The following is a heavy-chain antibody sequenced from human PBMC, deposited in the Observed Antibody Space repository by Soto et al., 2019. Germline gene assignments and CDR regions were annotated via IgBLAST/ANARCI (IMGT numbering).Heavy chain of an antibody. J-gene: IGHJ6*03. CDR2: TRNKANSYTT. CDR3: VRATFGGVIVWPFYYYYMDV. V-gene: IGHV3-72*01. D-gene: IGHD3-16*02. CDR1: GFTFSDHY. Sequence: GGSLRLSCAASGFTFSDHYMDWVRQAPGKGLEWVGRTRNKANSYTTEYAASVKGRFTISRDDSKNSLYLQMNSLKTEDTAVYYCVRATFGGVIVWPFYYYYMDVWGKGTTVTVSS.